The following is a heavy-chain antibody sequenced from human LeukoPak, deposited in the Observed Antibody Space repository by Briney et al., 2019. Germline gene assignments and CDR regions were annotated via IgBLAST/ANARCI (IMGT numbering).Heavy chain of an antibody. D-gene: IGHD6-19*01. J-gene: IGHJ4*02. Sequence: ASVKVSCKASVYTFITYGVNWVRQAPGQGLEWMGWISAYNGNTNYAQKLQGRVTMTTDTSTSTAYMELRSLRSDDTAVYYCARGVASSGWSDYWGQGTLVTVSS. CDR2: ISAYNGNT. V-gene: IGHV1-18*01. CDR1: VYTFITYG. CDR3: ARGVASSGWSDY.